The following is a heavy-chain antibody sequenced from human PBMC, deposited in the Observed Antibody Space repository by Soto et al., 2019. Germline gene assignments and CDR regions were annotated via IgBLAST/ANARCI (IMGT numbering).Heavy chain of an antibody. CDR3: ARDSTLYCSSTSCPSNWFDP. Sequence: GGSLRLSCEASEFRFSDYSMNWVRQAPGKGLEWVSSISSSSSYIYYADSVKGRFTISRDNAKNSLYLQMNSLRAEDTAVYYCARDSTLYCSSTSCPSNWFDPWGQGTLVTVSS. D-gene: IGHD2-2*01. V-gene: IGHV3-21*01. J-gene: IGHJ5*02. CDR1: EFRFSDYS. CDR2: ISSSSSYI.